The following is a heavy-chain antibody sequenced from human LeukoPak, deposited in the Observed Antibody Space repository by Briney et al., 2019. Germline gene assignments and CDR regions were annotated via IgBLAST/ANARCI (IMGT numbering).Heavy chain of an antibody. V-gene: IGHV4-30-4*08. Sequence: SETLSLTCTVSGDSISSAGYYWSWIRQHPGKGLEWIGYIYYSGATYYNPSLKSRVTISVDTSKNQFSLKLSSVTAADTAVYYCASRYCSSTSCYMYAFDIWGQGTMVTVSS. CDR2: IYYSGAT. D-gene: IGHD2-2*02. J-gene: IGHJ3*02. CDR1: GDSISSAGYY. CDR3: ASRYCSSTSCYMYAFDI.